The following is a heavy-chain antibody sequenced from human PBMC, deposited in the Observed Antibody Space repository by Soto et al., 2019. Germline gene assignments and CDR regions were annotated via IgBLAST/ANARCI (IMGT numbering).Heavy chain of an antibody. Sequence: SETLSPTCRVSGASISSYYYTWIRQPQGKGLEWIYFTYLGGSINYNHSFKSGVIVSVDTSKHPLSLMLSSVTAAGTAVYYCPRAYYDTKGYSLDPWGLGTLVTVSS. J-gene: IGHJ5*02. CDR1: GASISSYY. D-gene: IGHD3-16*01. CDR2: TYLGGSI. CDR3: PRAYYDTKGYSLDP. V-gene: IGHV4-59*01.